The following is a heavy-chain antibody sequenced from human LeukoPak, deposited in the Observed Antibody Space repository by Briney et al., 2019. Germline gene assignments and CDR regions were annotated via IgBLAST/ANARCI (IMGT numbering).Heavy chain of an antibody. CDR3: ANESPPFDY. J-gene: IGHJ4*02. CDR2: IQYDGSNK. CDR1: GLSFSSYG. Sequence: PGGSLRLSCAASGLSFSSYGMHWVRQAPGKGLEWVAFIQYDGSNKFYADSVKGRFTISRDNSKNTLYLQMNSLRAEDTAVYYCANESPPFDYWGQGTLVTVSS. V-gene: IGHV3-30*02.